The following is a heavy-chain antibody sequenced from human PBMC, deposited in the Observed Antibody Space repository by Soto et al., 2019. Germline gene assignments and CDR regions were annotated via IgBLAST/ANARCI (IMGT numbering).Heavy chain of an antibody. CDR1: GFTFTSSA. J-gene: IGHJ6*02. D-gene: IGHD2-15*01. CDR2: IVVGSGNT. V-gene: IGHV1-58*02. CDR3: SHTCGVGRLYYYRMHV. Sequence: QMQLVQSGPEVKKPGTSVKVSCKASGFTFTSSAMQWVQQARGQRLEWIGWIVVGSGNTNYAQKFQERVTITRDMSTITAYLELSSLISEYTAVYYCSHTCGVGRLYYYRMHVWGQGTTVTVSS.